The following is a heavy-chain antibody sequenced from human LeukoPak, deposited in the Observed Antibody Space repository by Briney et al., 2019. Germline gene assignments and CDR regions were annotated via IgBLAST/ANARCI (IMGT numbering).Heavy chain of an antibody. D-gene: IGHD3-22*01. J-gene: IGHJ4*02. Sequence: GGSLRLSCAASGFTFSNYWMSWVRQAPGKGLEWVANIKEDGSEKYYVDSVKGRFTISRDNAKNSLSLQVNSLSAEDTAVYYCARPRSGYYEDYWGQGTLVTVSS. CDR3: ARPRSGYYEDY. V-gene: IGHV3-7*01. CDR1: GFTFSNYW. CDR2: IKEDGSEK.